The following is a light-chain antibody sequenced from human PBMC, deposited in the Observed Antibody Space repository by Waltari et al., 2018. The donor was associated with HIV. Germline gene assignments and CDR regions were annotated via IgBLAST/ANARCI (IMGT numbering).Light chain of an antibody. CDR1: SSNIGINS. CDR3: EAWDDSLNGVV. V-gene: IGLV1-44*01. J-gene: IGLJ2*01. CDR2: TNN. Sequence: QSVLTQPPSASGTPGQRVTISCSGSSSNIGINSVNWYQQFPGTPPKLLLDTNNRRPSGFPKRFSASKSGTSASLAISRLQSEDEADYDCEAWDDSLNGVVFGGGTKLTVL.